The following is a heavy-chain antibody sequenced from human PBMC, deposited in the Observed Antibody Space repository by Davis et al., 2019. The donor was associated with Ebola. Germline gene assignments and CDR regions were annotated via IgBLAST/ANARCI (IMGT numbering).Heavy chain of an antibody. CDR1: GFTFSNYA. CDR3: AKLPRDGYSYFDN. V-gene: IGHV3-23*01. J-gene: IGHJ4*02. D-gene: IGHD5-24*01. Sequence: PGGSLRLSCAASGFTFSNYAMSWVRQAPGQGLQWVSTISFTADATYYADSVKGRFSVSRDNNKNTLFLQMNTLRPEDTAIYYCAKLPRDGYSYFDNWGQGTLVRVSS. CDR2: ISFTADAT.